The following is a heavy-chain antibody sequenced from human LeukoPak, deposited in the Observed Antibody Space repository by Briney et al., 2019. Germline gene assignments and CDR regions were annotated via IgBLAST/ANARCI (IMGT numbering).Heavy chain of an antibody. Sequence: PGGSLRLSCAASGFTFSDYYMSWIRQAPGKGLEWVSYISSSGSTIYYADSVKGRFTISRDNAKNSLFLQMNSLRAEDTAVYYCASIAAMAPASDVDYWGQGTLVTVSS. J-gene: IGHJ4*02. D-gene: IGHD5-24*01. CDR3: ASIAAMAPASDVDY. CDR1: GFTFSDYY. V-gene: IGHV3-11*01. CDR2: ISSSGSTI.